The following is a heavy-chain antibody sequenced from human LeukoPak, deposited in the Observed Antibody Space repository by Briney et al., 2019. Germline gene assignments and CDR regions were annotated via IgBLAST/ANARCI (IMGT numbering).Heavy chain of an antibody. CDR3: ARGGGSTWTQRGYFQH. J-gene: IGHJ1*01. V-gene: IGHV1-8*02. CDR1: GYTFTGYY. CDR2: MSPNSGNT. Sequence: GASVKVSCKASGYTFTGYYMHWVRQAPGQGLEWMGWMSPNSGNTGYAQKFQGRVTMTRNTSISTAYMELSSLRSEDTAVYYCARGGGSTWTQRGYFQHWGQGTLVTVSS. D-gene: IGHD6-13*01.